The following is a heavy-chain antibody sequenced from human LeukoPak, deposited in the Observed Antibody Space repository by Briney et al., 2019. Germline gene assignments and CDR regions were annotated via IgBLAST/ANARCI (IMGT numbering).Heavy chain of an antibody. CDR1: GGTFSSYA. CDR2: IITIFGTA. V-gene: IGHV1-69*13. D-gene: IGHD3-3*01. CDR3: ARVGAFLEWLARPYYYYYMDV. Sequence: ASVKVSCKASGGTFSSYAISWVRQAPARGLEWMGGIITIFGTANYAQKFQGRVTITADESTSTAYMELSSLRSEDTAVYYCARVGAFLEWLARPYYYYYMDVWGKGTTVTVSS. J-gene: IGHJ6*03.